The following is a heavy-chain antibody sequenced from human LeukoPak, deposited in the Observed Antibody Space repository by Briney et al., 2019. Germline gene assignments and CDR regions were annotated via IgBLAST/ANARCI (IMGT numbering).Heavy chain of an antibody. CDR2: IYYSGST. CDR3: ARLRYDSSGYYYFDY. Sequence: SETLSPTCTVSGGSISSSSSYWVWIRQPPGKGLEWIGSIYYSGSTYYNSSLKSRVTISVDTSKNQFSLKLSSVTAADTAVYYCARLRYDSSGYYYFDYWGQGTLVTVSS. V-gene: IGHV4-39*01. D-gene: IGHD3-22*01. CDR1: GGSISSSSSY. J-gene: IGHJ4*02.